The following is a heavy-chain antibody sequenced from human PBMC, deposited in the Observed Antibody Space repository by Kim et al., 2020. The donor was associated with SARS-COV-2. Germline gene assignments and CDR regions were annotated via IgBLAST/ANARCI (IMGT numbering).Heavy chain of an antibody. V-gene: IGHV3-48*04. CDR1: GFNFKAYS. D-gene: IGHD3-16*01. CDR2: IGITGSRI. J-gene: IGHJ6*02. Sequence: GGSLRLSCAASGFNFKAYSFSWVRQAPGKGLEWISYIGITGSRIYNADSVKGRFTISRDSARNSVYLQMNDLRGEDTAVYYCARDHDSPEDPVMDVWGQGTTVTVSS. CDR3: ARDHDSPEDPVMDV.